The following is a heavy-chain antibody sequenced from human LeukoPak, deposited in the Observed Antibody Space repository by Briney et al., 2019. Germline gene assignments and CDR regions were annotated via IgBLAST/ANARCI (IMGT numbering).Heavy chain of an antibody. CDR1: GFTFSNHW. Sequence: GGSLRLSCAASGFTFSNHWMHWVRQAPGKGLVWVSRMGGNGRSPAYADSVKGRFTISRDNAKHSLYLQMNNLRAEDTAVYYCARDRVSLATTSLDTWGQGTLVTVSS. D-gene: IGHD1-1*01. V-gene: IGHV3-74*01. J-gene: IGHJ5*02. CDR3: ARDRVSLATTSLDT. CDR2: MGGNGRSP.